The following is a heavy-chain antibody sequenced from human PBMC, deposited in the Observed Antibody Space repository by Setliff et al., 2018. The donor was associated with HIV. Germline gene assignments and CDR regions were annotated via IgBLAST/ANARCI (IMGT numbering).Heavy chain of an antibody. V-gene: IGHV4-59*12. Sequence: SETLSLTCTVSGGSISSYYWSWIRQPPGKGLEWIGYIYYSGTTNYNPSLKSRVTISVDKSQNQFSLKLTSVTAADTAVYYCARDFVHLTNYYDSDRYLREEGFDPWGQGTLVTVSS. CDR2: IYYSGTT. J-gene: IGHJ5*02. CDR3: ARDFVHLTNYYDSDRYLREEGFDP. CDR1: GGSISSYY. D-gene: IGHD3-22*01.